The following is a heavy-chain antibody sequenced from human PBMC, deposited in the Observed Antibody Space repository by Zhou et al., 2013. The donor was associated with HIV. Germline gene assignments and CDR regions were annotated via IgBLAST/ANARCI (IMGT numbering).Heavy chain of an antibody. CDR3: ARCYYDNSGCDY. J-gene: IGHJ4*02. CDR2: IIPFFGTP. V-gene: IGHV1-69*12. D-gene: IGHD3-22*01. Sequence: QVQLVQSGAEVKKPGSSVKVSCKVSGGTFSTYAISWVRQAPGQGLEWMGGIIPFFGTPNYAQKFQGRVAITAAESTTTAYMELSSLRSDDTAVYYCARCYYDNSGCDYWGQGTLVTVSS. CDR1: GGTFSTYA.